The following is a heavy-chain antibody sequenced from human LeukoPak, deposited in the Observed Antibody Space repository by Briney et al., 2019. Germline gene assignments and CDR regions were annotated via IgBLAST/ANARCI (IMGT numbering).Heavy chain of an antibody. V-gene: IGHV4-34*01. D-gene: IGHD3-16*02. CDR2: INHSGST. CDR3: ARVDYDYVWGSYRNNWFDP. CDR1: GGSFSGYY. Sequence: SETLSLTCAVYGGSFSGYYWSWIRQPPGKGLEWIGEINHSGSTNYNPSLKSRVTISVDTSKNQFSLKLSSVTAADTAVYYCARVDYDYVWGSYRNNWFDPWGQGTLVTVSS. J-gene: IGHJ5*02.